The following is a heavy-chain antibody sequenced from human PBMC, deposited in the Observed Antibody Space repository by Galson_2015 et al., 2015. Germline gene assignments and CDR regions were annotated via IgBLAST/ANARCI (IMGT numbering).Heavy chain of an antibody. CDR2: VDTADRT. Sequence: SLRLSCAASGFTFSMYGMHWVRQAPGEGLEWVSTVDTADRTFYKGSVKGRFTISREKAKNTMYLEMNSLRVGDTAMYFCARGGGNYKNFDNWGQGTLVTVSS. V-gene: IGHV3-13*01. CDR1: GFTFSMYG. J-gene: IGHJ4*02. CDR3: ARGGGNYKNFDN. D-gene: IGHD3-16*01.